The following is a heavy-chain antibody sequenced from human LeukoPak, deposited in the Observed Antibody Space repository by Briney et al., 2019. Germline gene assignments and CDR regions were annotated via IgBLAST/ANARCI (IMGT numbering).Heavy chain of an antibody. D-gene: IGHD4-23*01. CDR2: INPKNGGT. CDR3: ARDGYGGNSLDY. J-gene: IGHJ4*02. Sequence: ASVKVSCKASGYTFPGHHIHWVRQAPGQGLEWMGWINPKNGGTNYAQKFQGRVTMTRDTSTNTAFMELSRLNSDDTAVYFCARDGYGGNSLDYWGQGTLVTVSS. V-gene: IGHV1-2*02. CDR1: GYTFPGHH.